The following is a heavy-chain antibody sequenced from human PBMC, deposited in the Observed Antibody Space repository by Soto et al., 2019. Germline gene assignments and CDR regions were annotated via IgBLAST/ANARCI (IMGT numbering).Heavy chain of an antibody. CDR3: ASPSRSRGDYDY. CDR1: GGSISSYY. D-gene: IGHD4-17*01. J-gene: IGHJ4*02. CDR2: IYYSGST. Sequence: PSETLSLTCTVSGGSISSYYWSWTRQPPGKGLEWIGYIYYSGSTNYNPSLKSRVTISVDTSKNQFSLKLSSVTAADTAVYYCASPSRSRGDYDYRGQGNLVTVSS. V-gene: IGHV4-59*08.